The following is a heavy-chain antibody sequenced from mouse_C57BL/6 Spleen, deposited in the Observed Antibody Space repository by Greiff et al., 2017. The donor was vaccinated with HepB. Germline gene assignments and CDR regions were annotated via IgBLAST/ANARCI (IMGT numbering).Heavy chain of an antibody. CDR3: ARRGYSWYFDV. CDR2: INPSSGYT. J-gene: IGHJ1*03. Sequence: QVQLQQSGAELARPGASVKMSCKASGYTFTSYTMHWVKQRPGQGLEWIGYINPSSGYTKYNQKFKDKATLTADKSSSTAYMQLSGLTSEDSAVYYCARRGYSWYFDVWGTGTTVTVSS. CDR1: GYTFTSYT. V-gene: IGHV1-4*01. D-gene: IGHD2-3*01.